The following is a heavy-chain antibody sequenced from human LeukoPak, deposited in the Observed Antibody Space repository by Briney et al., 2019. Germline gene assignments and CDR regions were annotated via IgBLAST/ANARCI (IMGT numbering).Heavy chain of an antibody. CDR3: ARLVEAYSSGWYRGYFDY. D-gene: IGHD6-19*01. CDR1: GFSFTTYW. CDR2: IYPGDSDT. Sequence: GESLKISCQGSGFSFTTYWIGWVRQMPGKGLQWMGTIYPGDSDTRYSPSSQGHVTLSADRSISRAYLRWSSLNASDTGIYYCARLVEAYSSGWYRGYFDYWGKGTMVTVSS. V-gene: IGHV5-51*01. J-gene: IGHJ4*02.